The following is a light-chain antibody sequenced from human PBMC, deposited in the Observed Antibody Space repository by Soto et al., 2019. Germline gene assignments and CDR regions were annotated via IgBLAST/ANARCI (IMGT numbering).Light chain of an antibody. CDR3: QQSYSNPTWT. CDR1: QSISRY. J-gene: IGKJ1*01. Sequence: DIQMTQSPSSLSASVGDRVTITCRASQSISRYLYWYQQKPGKAPKLLIYAASSLQSGVPSRFSGSGSGTDFTLTISSLQPEDFATYYCQQSYSNPTWTFGQGTKVEIK. V-gene: IGKV1-39*01. CDR2: AAS.